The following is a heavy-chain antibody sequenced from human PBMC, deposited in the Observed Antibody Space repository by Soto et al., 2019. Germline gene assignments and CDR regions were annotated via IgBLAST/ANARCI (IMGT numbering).Heavy chain of an antibody. Sequence: EVQLLESGGGLVQPGGSLRLSCAASGFTFSSYAMSWVRQAPGKGLEWDSAISGSGGSTYYADSVKGRFTISRDNSKNTLYLQMNSLRAEDTAVYYCAKSFFMVRGHFDYWGQGTLVTVSS. CDR3: AKSFFMVRGHFDY. V-gene: IGHV3-23*01. CDR1: GFTFSSYA. D-gene: IGHD3-10*01. J-gene: IGHJ4*02. CDR2: ISGSGGST.